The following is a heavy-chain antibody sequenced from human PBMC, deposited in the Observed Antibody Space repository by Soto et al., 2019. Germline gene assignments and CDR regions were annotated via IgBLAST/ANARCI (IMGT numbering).Heavy chain of an antibody. J-gene: IGHJ4*02. V-gene: IGHV3-23*01. D-gene: IGHD3-22*01. CDR1: GFTFSDYG. CDR3: AILGDSSCYYESDY. CDR2: ISGSGGPT. Sequence: GGSLRLSCVASGFTFSDYGMSWVRQAPGKGLEWVSVISGSGGPTYYADSVKGRFTISRDNSKNTVYLQMNSLRAEDSAGYYCAILGDSSCYYESDYWGQGTQVTVSS.